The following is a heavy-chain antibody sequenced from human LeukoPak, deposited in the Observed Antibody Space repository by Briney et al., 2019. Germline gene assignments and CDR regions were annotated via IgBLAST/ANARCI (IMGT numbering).Heavy chain of an antibody. V-gene: IGHV3-21*01. CDR2: ISSSSSYI. D-gene: IGHD6-6*01. CDR1: GFTFSSYS. Sequence: PGGSLRLSCAASGFTFSSYSMNWVRQAPGKGLEWVSSISSSSSYIYYADSVKGRFTISRDNAKNSLYLQMNSLRAEDTAVYYCARDLKVLAANWFDPWGQGTLVTVSS. CDR3: ARDLKVLAANWFDP. J-gene: IGHJ5*02.